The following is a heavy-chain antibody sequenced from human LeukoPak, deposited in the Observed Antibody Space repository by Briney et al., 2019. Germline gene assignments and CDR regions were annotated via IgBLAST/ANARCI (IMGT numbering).Heavy chain of an antibody. D-gene: IGHD6-13*01. Sequence: GGSLRLSCAASGFTFNSYAMSWVRQAPWKGPEWVSAISGGGGSTYYADSVKGRFTISRDNSENTLYLQMNNLRAEDTAIYYCAKDPSSSRPNCWGQGTLVTVSS. CDR3: AKDPSSSRPNC. V-gene: IGHV3-23*01. CDR1: GFTFNSYA. J-gene: IGHJ4*02. CDR2: ISGGGGST.